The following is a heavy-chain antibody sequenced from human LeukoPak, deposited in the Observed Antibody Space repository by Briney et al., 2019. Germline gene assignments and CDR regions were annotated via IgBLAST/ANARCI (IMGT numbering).Heavy chain of an antibody. CDR2: INHSGST. CDR3: AREAPRYCSSTSCYVVDY. V-gene: IGHV4-34*01. Sequence: SETLSLTCAVYGGSFSGYYWSWIRQPPGKGLEWIGEINHSGSTNYNPSLKSRATISVDTSKNQFSLKLSSVTAADTAVYYCAREAPRYCSSTSCYVVDYWGQGTLVTVSS. CDR1: GGSFSGYY. D-gene: IGHD2-2*01. J-gene: IGHJ4*02.